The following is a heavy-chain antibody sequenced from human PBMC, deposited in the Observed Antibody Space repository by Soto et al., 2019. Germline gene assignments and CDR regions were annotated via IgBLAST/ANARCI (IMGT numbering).Heavy chain of an antibody. CDR2: TRDKPNSYTT. CDR1: GLTLSDQY. CDR3: GRQVTGSGHIDY. Sequence: EVQLVESGGGLVQPGGSLRLSCAASGLTLSDQYMDWVRQAPGKGLEWVGRTRDKPNSYTTEYAASVKGRFTISRDDSKNSLYLQMNSLKTEDTAVYFCGRQVTGSGHIDYWGQGTLVTVSS. J-gene: IGHJ4*02. V-gene: IGHV3-72*01. D-gene: IGHD3-9*01.